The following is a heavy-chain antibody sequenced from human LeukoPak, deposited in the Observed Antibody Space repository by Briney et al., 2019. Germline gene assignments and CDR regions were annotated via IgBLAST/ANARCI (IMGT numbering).Heavy chain of an antibody. Sequence: GGSLRLSCAASGFTFSGSTIHWVRQASGKGLEWVGRIRSKANSYATAYGALVKGRFTISRDDSKNTAYLQMNSLKTEDTAVYYCIGSSGWPSPFDYWGQGSLVTVSS. CDR2: IRSKANSYAT. J-gene: IGHJ4*02. V-gene: IGHV3-73*01. D-gene: IGHD6-19*01. CDR1: GFTFSGST. CDR3: IGSSGWPSPFDY.